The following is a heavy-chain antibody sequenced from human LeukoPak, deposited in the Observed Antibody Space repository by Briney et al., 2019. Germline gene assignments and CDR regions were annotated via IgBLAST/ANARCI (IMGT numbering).Heavy chain of an antibody. Sequence: SETLSLTCTVSGGSISSSSYYWGWIRQPPGKGLEWIGSIYYSGSTYYNPSLKSRVTLSVDTSKNQFSLKLSSVTAADTAVYDCARQLRIAVAGTWFDPWGQGTLVTVSS. CDR3: ARQLRIAVAGTWFDP. CDR1: GGSISSSSYY. CDR2: IYYSGST. D-gene: IGHD6-19*01. J-gene: IGHJ5*02. V-gene: IGHV4-39*01.